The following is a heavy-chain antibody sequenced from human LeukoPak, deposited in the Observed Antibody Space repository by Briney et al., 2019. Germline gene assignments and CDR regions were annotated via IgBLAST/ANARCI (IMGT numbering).Heavy chain of an antibody. D-gene: IGHD2-2*01. Sequence: SETLSLTCTVSGGSISSGDYYWSWIRQPPGKGLEWIGYIYYSGNTYYNPSLKSRVTISVDTSKNRFSLKLSSVTAADTAVYYCARGRYCSSTSCYESAFDIWGQGTMVTVSS. CDR3: ARGRYCSSTSCYESAFDI. CDR2: IYYSGNT. CDR1: GGSISSGDYY. J-gene: IGHJ3*02. V-gene: IGHV4-30-4*08.